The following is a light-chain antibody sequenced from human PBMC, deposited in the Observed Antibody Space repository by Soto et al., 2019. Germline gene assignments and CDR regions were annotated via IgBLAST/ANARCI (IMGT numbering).Light chain of an antibody. J-gene: IGLJ2*01. CDR1: SSDVGGYNY. V-gene: IGLV2-14*01. CDR3: SSYTSSSPVG. Sequence: QSALTQPASVSGSPGQSITIYCTGTSSDVGGYNYVSWYQQHPGKAPKLMIYDVRNRPSGFSNRFSGSKSGNTASLTISGLQAEDVADYYCSSYTSSSPVGFGGGTKLTFL. CDR2: DVR.